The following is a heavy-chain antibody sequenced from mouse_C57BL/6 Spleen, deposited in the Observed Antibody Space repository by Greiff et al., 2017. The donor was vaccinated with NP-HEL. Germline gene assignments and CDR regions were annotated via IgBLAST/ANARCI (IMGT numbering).Heavy chain of an antibody. J-gene: IGHJ1*03. D-gene: IGHD2-3*01. CDR2: ISNGGGST. Sequence: EVQLVESGGGLVQPGGSLKLSCAASGFTFSDYYMYWVRQTPEKRLEWVAYISNGGGSTYYPDTVKGRFTISRDNAKNTLYLQMSRLKSEDTAMYYCARQGWEGGWYFDVWGTGTTVTVSS. CDR1: GFTFSDYY. CDR3: ARQGWEGGWYFDV. V-gene: IGHV5-12*01.